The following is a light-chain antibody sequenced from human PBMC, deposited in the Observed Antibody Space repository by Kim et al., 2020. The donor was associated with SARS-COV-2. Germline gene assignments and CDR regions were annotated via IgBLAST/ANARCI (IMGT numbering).Light chain of an antibody. Sequence: EIVMTQSPATLSVSPGERATLFCRASQSVSTSLAWYQQKPGQPPRLLIHGASARATGVPARFSGSGSGTEFTLTISSVQSEDFAAYYCQQYNARLGTFGQGTKVDIK. V-gene: IGKV3-15*01. CDR3: QQYNARLGT. CDR1: QSVSTS. J-gene: IGKJ1*01. CDR2: GAS.